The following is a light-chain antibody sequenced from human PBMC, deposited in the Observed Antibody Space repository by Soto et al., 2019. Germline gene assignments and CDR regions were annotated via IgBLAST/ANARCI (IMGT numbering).Light chain of an antibody. CDR3: HQFGSSPPAFT. Sequence: ESMLTQSPGTLSLSPGERATLSCRASQSVSTRYLAWYQQKPGQAPRLLIYGASIRATGIPDRFNGSGSGTDFTLTISRLEPEDFAVYYCHQFGSSPPAFTFGQGTKLEI. CDR1: QSVSTRY. J-gene: IGKJ2*01. CDR2: GAS. V-gene: IGKV3-20*01.